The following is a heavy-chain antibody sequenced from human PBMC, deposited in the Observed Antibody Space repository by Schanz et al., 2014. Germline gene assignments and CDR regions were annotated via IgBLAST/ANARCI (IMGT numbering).Heavy chain of an antibody. J-gene: IGHJ4*02. CDR1: GFTFSSYA. CDR2: FIVDSGNT. V-gene: IGHV3-23*01. D-gene: IGHD2-2*01. CDR3: AKDSTHIDIVLVPTAIDY. Sequence: EVQLLESGGGLVQPGGSLRLSCAASGFTFSSYAMSWVRQAPGKGLEWVSGFIVDSGNTYYAGSVKGRFTISRDNSKNTLYLHMNTLRSEDTAVYYCAKDSTHIDIVLVPTAIDYWGQGTLVTVSS.